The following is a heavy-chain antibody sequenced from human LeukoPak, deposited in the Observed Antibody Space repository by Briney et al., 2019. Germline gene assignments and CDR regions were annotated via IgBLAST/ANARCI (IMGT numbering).Heavy chain of an antibody. CDR2: ISAYNGNT. CDR1: GYTFTSYG. V-gene: IGHV1-18*01. Sequence: ASVNVSCKASGYTFTSYGISWVRQAPGQGLEWMGWISAYNGNTNYAQKLQCRVTMTTDPSTSTDYMELRSLRSDDTAVYYCARVKGGCSSTSCYQYNWFDPWGQGTLVTVSS. CDR3: ARVKGGCSSTSCYQYNWFDP. D-gene: IGHD2-2*01. J-gene: IGHJ5*02.